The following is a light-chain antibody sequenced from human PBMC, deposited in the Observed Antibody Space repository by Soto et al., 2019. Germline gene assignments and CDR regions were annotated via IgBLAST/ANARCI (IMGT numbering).Light chain of an antibody. V-gene: IGKV3-11*01. CDR2: DAS. Sequence: EIVLTQSPATLSLSPGERATLSCSASQSVSSYLAWYQQKPGQAPRLLIYDASNRATGIPARFSGSGSGTDFTLTISSLEPEDFAVYYCQKRSNWPLTFGPGTKVDIK. CDR3: QKRSNWPLT. J-gene: IGKJ3*01. CDR1: QSVSSY.